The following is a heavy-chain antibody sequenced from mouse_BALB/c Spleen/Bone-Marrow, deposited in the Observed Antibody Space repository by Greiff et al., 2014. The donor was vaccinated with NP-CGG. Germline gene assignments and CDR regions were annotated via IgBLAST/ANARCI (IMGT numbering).Heavy chain of an antibody. CDR1: GFTFSDYY. CDR3: ARDRGVQGYAMDY. CDR2: ISDGGSCT. V-gene: IGHV5-4*02. Sequence: VQLKQSGGGLVKPGGSLKLSCAASGFTFSDYYMYWVCQTPEKRLEWVATISDGGSCTYYPDSVKGRFTISRDIAKNNLYLQMSSLKSEDTAMYYCARDRGVQGYAMDYWGQGTSVTVSS. J-gene: IGHJ4*01. D-gene: IGHD2-14*01.